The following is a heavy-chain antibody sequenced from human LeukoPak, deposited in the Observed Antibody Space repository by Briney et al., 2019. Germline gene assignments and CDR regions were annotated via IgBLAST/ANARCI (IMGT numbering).Heavy chain of an antibody. D-gene: IGHD6-19*01. J-gene: IGHJ3*02. Sequence: PSETLSLTCTVSGGSISSYYWSWIRQPPGKGLEWIGYIYYSGSTNYNPSLKSRVTISVDTSKNQFSLKLSSVTAADTAVYYCARVLIWVAGSDAFDIWGQGQWSPSLQ. V-gene: IGHV4-59*01. CDR3: ARVLIWVAGSDAFDI. CDR1: GGSISSYY. CDR2: IYYSGST.